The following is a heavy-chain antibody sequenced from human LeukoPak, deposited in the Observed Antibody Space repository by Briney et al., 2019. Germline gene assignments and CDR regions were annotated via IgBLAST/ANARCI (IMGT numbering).Heavy chain of an antibody. CDR1: GGSISSSSYY. V-gene: IGHV4-39*07. J-gene: IGHJ4*02. Sequence: SETLSLTCTVSGGSISSSSYYWGWIRQPPGNGLEWIGSIYYSGSTYYNPSLKSRVTISVDTSKNQFSLKLSSVTAADTAVYYCARLLPWYSSSSKFDYWGQGTLVTVSS. CDR3: ARLLPWYSSSSKFDY. D-gene: IGHD6-6*01. CDR2: IYYSGST.